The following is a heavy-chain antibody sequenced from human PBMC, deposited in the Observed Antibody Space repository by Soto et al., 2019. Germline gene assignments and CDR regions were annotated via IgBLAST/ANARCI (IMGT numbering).Heavy chain of an antibody. D-gene: IGHD3-3*01. CDR1: GYSFTSYW. CDR3: ARTGNTIFGVVIPNPHDAFDI. V-gene: IGHV5-10-1*01. J-gene: IGHJ3*02. Sequence: HGESLKISCKGSGYSFTSYWISWVRQMPGKGLEWMGRIDPSDSYTNYSPSFQGHVTISADKSISTAYLQWSSLKASDTAMYYCARTGNTIFGVVIPNPHDAFDIWGQGTMVTVSS. CDR2: IDPSDSYT.